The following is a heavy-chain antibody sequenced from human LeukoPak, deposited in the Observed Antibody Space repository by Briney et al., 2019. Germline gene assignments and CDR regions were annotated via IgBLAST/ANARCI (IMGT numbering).Heavy chain of an antibody. J-gene: IGHJ6*03. Sequence: ASVKVSCKASGYTFTSYDINWVRQATGQGLEWMGWMNPNSGNTGYAQKFQGRVTMTRNTSISTAYMELSSLRSEDTAVYYCARAPEWGKANYYYYMDVWGKGTTVTLSS. V-gene: IGHV1-8*01. CDR2: MNPNSGNT. CDR1: GYTFTSYD. D-gene: IGHD1-26*01. CDR3: ARAPEWGKANYYYYMDV.